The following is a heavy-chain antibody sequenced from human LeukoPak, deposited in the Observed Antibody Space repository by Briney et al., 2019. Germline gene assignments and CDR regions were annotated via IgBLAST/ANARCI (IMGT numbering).Heavy chain of an antibody. D-gene: IGHD6-13*01. J-gene: IGHJ4*02. Sequence: GGSLRLSCAASGFTFSSYAMSWVRQAPGKGLEWVSAISGSGGSTYYADSVKGRFTISRDNSKDTLYLQMNSLRAEDTAVYYCAKHSSRLYFFFLGGDYWGQGTLVTVSS. CDR3: AKHSSRLYFFFLGGDY. CDR1: GFTFSSYA. V-gene: IGHV3-23*01. CDR2: ISGSGGST.